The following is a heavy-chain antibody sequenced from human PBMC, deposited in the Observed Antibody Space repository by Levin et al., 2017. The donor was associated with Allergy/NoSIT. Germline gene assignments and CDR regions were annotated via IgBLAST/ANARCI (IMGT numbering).Heavy chain of an antibody. CDR3: ARDYGSWYAFDI. CDR1: GFTFSSYW. Sequence: ETLSLTCAASGFTFSSYWMSWVRQAPGKGLEWVANIKQDGSEKYYVDSVKGRFTISRDNAKNSLYLQMNSLRAEDTAVYYCARDYGSWYAFDIWGQGTMVTVSS. J-gene: IGHJ3*02. CDR2: IKQDGSEK. V-gene: IGHV3-7*04. D-gene: IGHD6-13*01.